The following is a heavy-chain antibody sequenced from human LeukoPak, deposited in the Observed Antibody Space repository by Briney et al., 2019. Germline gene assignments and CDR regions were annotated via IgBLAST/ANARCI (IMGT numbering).Heavy chain of an antibody. D-gene: IGHD2-2*01. CDR2: IYYSGST. CDR3: ARGLPAADY. CDR1: GGSISSYY. V-gene: IGHV4-59*12. J-gene: IGHJ4*02. Sequence: SETLSLTCTVSGGSISSYYWSWIRQPPGKGLEWIGYIYYSGSTNYNPSLKSRVTISVDTSKNQFSLKLSSVTAADTAVYYCARGLPAADYWGQGTLVTVSS.